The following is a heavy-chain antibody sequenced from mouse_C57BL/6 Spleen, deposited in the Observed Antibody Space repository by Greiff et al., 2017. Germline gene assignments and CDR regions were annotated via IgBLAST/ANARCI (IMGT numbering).Heavy chain of an antibody. D-gene: IGHD1-1*01. Sequence: VQLKQPGAELVKPGASVKLSCKASGYTFTSYWMHWVKQRPGQGLEWIGMIHPNSGSTNYNEKFKSKATLTVDKSSSTAYMQLSSLTSEDSAVYYCARWGAVVATDAMDYWGQGTSVTVSS. CDR1: GYTFTSYW. CDR2: IHPNSGST. CDR3: ARWGAVVATDAMDY. V-gene: IGHV1-64*01. J-gene: IGHJ4*01.